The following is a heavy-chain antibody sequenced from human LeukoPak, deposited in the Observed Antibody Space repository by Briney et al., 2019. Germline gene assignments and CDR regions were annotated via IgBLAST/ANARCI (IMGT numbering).Heavy chain of an antibody. CDR1: GFTFSSCG. D-gene: IGHD3-9*01. Sequence: GGSLRLSCAASGFTFSSCGMHWVRQAPGKGLEWVAVISYDGSNKYYADSVKGRFTISRDNSKNTPYLQMNSLRAENTAVYYCAKGPSLRYFDWLPRDPWGQGTLVTVSS. CDR2: ISYDGSNK. V-gene: IGHV3-30*18. J-gene: IGHJ5*02. CDR3: AKGPSLRYFDWLPRDP.